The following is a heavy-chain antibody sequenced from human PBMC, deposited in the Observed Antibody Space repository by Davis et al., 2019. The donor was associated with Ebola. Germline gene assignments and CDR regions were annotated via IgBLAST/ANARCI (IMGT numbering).Heavy chain of an antibody. CDR3: AREVPRGGYSYGINYYGMDV. J-gene: IGHJ6*02. CDR2: MNPNSGNT. CDR1: GYTFTSYD. D-gene: IGHD5-18*01. Sequence: ASVKVSCKASGYTFTSYDMNWVRQATGQGLEWMGWMNPNSGNTGYAQKFQGRVTMTRNTSISTAYMELSSLRSEDTAVYYCAREVPRGGYSYGINYYGMDVWGQGTTVTVSS. V-gene: IGHV1-8*01.